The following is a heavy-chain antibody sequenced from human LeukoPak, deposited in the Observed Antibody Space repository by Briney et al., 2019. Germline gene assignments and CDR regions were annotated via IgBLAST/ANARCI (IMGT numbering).Heavy chain of an antibody. J-gene: IGHJ4*02. V-gene: IGHV3-11*01. CDR3: ARDYRSTFDY. Sequence: GRSLRLSCAASGFTSSDYYMSWIRQAPGKGLEWVSYISSSGTTISYTDSVKGRFTISRDNAKNSLYLQMNSLRAEDTAVYYCARDYRSTFDYWGQGTLVTVSS. D-gene: IGHD1-26*01. CDR1: GFTSSDYY. CDR2: ISSSGTTI.